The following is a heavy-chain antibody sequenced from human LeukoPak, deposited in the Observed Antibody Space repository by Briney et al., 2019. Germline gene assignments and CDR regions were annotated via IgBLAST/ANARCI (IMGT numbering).Heavy chain of an antibody. V-gene: IGHV4-39*01. J-gene: IGHJ4*02. D-gene: IGHD3-22*01. CDR2: IYYSGST. CDR1: GGSISSSSYY. Sequence: SETLSLTCTVSGGSISSSSYYWGWIRQPPGKGLEWIGSIYYSGSTYYNPSLKSRVTISVDTSKNQFSLKLSSVTAADTAVYYCTSGNTYYYDSSGYYLDYWGQGTLVTVSS. CDR3: TSGNTYYYDSSGYYLDY.